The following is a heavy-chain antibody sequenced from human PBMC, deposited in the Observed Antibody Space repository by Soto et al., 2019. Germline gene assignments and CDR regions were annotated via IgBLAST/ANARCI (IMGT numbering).Heavy chain of an antibody. V-gene: IGHV1-18*01. Sequence: ASVKVSCKTPGYTFNTYGINWVRQAPGQGLELMGWISAYDGKTTYAEKFQGRVTLTTDTSTSTAYMELRSLRSDDTAIYYCARDPHEFWTSYWFDPWGQGTPVTVPQ. J-gene: IGHJ5*02. CDR3: ARDPHEFWTSYWFDP. CDR2: ISAYDGKT. CDR1: GYTFNTYG. D-gene: IGHD3-3*01.